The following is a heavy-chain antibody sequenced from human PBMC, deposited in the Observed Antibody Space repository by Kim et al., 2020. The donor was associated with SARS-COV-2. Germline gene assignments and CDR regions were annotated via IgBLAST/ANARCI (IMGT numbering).Heavy chain of an antibody. CDR3: ARDRRGGGSPHLDY. CDR2: IYYSGST. Sequence: SETLSLTCTVSGGSISSGGYYWSWIRQHPGKGLEWIGYIYYSGSTYYNPSLKSRVTISVDTSKNQFSLKLSPVTAADTAVYYCARDRRGGGSPHLDYWGQGTLVTVSS. D-gene: IGHD3-10*01. V-gene: IGHV4-31*03. CDR1: GGSISSGGYY. J-gene: IGHJ4*02.